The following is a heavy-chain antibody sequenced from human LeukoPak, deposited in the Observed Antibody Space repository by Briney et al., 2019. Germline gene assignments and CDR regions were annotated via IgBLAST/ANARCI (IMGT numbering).Heavy chain of an antibody. J-gene: IGHJ6*03. V-gene: IGHV4-59*01. CDR3: ARETSQKGAHYRDV. Sequence: SETLSLTCTVSGVSISSYYWSWVRQPPGKGLEWVAYIYYSGSTNYNPSLKSRVTISVETSKNQFPLKLIYVLAADTAVFYCARETSQKGAHYRDVWGKGTTVTISS. CDR2: IYYSGST. CDR1: GVSISSYY. D-gene: IGHD3-16*01.